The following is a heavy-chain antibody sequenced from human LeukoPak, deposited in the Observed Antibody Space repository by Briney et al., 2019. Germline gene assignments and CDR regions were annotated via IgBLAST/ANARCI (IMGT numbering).Heavy chain of an antibody. V-gene: IGHV3-33*06. CDR2: IWYDGSNK. D-gene: IGHD6-13*01. J-gene: IGHJ4*02. CDR1: GFTFSSYG. Sequence: GGSLRLSCAASGFTFSSYGVHWVRQAPGKGLEWVAVIWYDGSNKYYADSVKGRFTISRDNSKNTLYLQMNSLRAEDTAVNYCAKDPTGIAAAVSLDYWGQGTLVTVSS. CDR3: AKDPTGIAAAVSLDY.